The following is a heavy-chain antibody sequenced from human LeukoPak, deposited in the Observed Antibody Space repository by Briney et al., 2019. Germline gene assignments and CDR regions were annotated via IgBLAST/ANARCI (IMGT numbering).Heavy chain of an antibody. Sequence: PGGSLRLSCAASGFTFTTSVMSWVRQAPGKGLEWVSGISGNGDNTYYADSVKGRFTIYRDNSKSRLSLQMNSLRAEDTAVYYCAKTLSSGWSGKYYFDYWGQGTLVSVSS. CDR2: ISGNGDNT. CDR1: GFTFTTSV. CDR3: AKTLSSGWSGKYYFDY. J-gene: IGHJ4*02. D-gene: IGHD6-19*01. V-gene: IGHV3-23*01.